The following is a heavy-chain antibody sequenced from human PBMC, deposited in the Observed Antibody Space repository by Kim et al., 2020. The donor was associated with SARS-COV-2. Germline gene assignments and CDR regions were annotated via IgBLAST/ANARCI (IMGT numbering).Heavy chain of an antibody. J-gene: IGHJ3*02. D-gene: IGHD3-3*01. CDR3: ARHLSGYSSTYAFDI. Sequence: PSLKSQVTIPVDTSKNQFSLKLSSVTAADTAVYYCARHLSGYSSTYAFDIWGQGTMVTVSS. V-gene: IGHV4-39*01.